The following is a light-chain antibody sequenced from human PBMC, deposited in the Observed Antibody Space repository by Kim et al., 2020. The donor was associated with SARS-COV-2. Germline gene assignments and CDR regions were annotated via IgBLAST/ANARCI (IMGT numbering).Light chain of an antibody. V-gene: IGLV1-47*02. J-gene: IGLJ3*02. CDR2: SNN. CDR1: SSNIGSNY. CDR3: ASWDDSLSGWV. Sequence: ELTQPPSASGTPGQRVTISCSGSSSNIGSNYVYWYQQLPGTAPKLLIYSNNQRPSGVPDRFSGSKSGTSASLAISGLRSEDEADYYCASWDDSLSGWVFGGGTQLTVL.